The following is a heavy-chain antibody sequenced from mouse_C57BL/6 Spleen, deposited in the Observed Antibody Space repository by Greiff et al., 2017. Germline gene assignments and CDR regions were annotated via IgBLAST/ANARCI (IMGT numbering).Heavy chain of an antibody. CDR1: GYTFTDYY. CDR3: ARDYYGSRAY. V-gene: IGHV1-26*01. CDR2: INPNNGGT. J-gene: IGHJ3*01. D-gene: IGHD1-1*01. Sequence: EVQLQQSGPELVKPGASVKISCKASGYTFTDYYMNWVKQSHGKSLEWIGDINPNNGGTSYNQKFKGKATLTVDKSSSIAYMELRSLTSEDSAVYYCARDYYGSRAYWGQGTLVTVSA.